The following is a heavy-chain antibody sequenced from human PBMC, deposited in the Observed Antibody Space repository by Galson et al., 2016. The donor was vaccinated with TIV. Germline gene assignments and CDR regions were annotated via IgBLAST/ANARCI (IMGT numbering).Heavy chain of an antibody. D-gene: IGHD5-24*01. J-gene: IGHJ4*02. CDR3: ATDGRDAYNLYFDS. CDR2: ISPDGTDQ. CDR1: GFTFNRYR. Sequence: SLRLSCAASGFTFNRYRMDWVRQAPGKGLEWMAVISPDGTDQNYADSMKGRFTISRDNSKNTLYLHMNNLRVEDTAVYYCATDGRDAYNLYFDSWGQGTLVTVSS. V-gene: IGHV3-30*03.